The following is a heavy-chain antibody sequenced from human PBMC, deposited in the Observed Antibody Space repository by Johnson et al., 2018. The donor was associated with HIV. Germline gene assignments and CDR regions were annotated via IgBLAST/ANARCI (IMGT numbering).Heavy chain of an antibody. J-gene: IGHJ3*02. Sequence: VQLVESGGGVVQPGRSLRLSCAASGFTFSSYAMHWVRQAPGKGLEWVAVISYDGSNKYYADSVKGRFTISRDNSKNTLYLQMNSLRAEDTAVYYCARVRGITMIVVVKSYDAFDIWGQGTMVTVSS. V-gene: IGHV3-30-3*01. CDR3: ARVRGITMIVVVKSYDAFDI. CDR1: GFTFSSYA. CDR2: ISYDGSNK. D-gene: IGHD3-22*01.